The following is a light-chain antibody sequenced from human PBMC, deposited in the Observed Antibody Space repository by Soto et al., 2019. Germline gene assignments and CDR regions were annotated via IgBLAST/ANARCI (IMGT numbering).Light chain of an antibody. Sequence: QSVLTQSSSASASLGSSVTLTCTLSSRHSSYSIAWHQQQPGKAPRYLMRLERSGSYNMGSGVPDRFSGSSSGADRYLTNSNLQSEDEADYYCETWDSSTHKVFGGGTKLTVL. CDR1: SRHSSYS. CDR3: ETWDSSTHKV. J-gene: IGLJ2*01. V-gene: IGLV4-60*03. CDR2: LERSGSY.